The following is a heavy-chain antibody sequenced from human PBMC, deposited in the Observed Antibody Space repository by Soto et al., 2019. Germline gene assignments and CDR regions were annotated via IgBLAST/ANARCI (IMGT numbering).Heavy chain of an antibody. CDR2: ISNDGNNK. CDR1: GYTFSSYG. D-gene: IGHD2-15*01. J-gene: IGHJ6*02. Sequence: QVQLVESGGGVVQPGRSLRLSCAASGYTFSSYGMQWVRQAPGKGLEWVAIISNDGNNKYYADSVKGRFTISRDNSENTLYLQMNSLRAEDTAVYYCAKDYCSGGGCYPPHYGMDVWGQGTTVTVSS. CDR3: AKDYCSGGGCYPPHYGMDV. V-gene: IGHV3-30*18.